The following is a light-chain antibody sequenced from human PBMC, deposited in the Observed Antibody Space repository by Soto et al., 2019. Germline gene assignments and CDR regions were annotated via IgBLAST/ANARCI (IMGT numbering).Light chain of an antibody. CDR1: SSDVGDYNY. CDR3: SSYTSSSTRV. V-gene: IGLV2-14*01. Sequence: QSVLTQPASVSGSPGQSITISCTGTSSDVGDYNYVSCYQQHPGKAPKLMIFDVSNRPSGVSNRFSGSKSGNTASLTISGLQAEDEAEYYCSSYTSSSTRVFGTGTKLTVL. CDR2: DVS. J-gene: IGLJ1*01.